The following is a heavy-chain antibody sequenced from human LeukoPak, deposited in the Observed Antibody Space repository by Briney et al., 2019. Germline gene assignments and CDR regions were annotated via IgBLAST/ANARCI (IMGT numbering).Heavy chain of an antibody. Sequence: ERSLRLSCAASGFTFSSYSMHWVRQAPGKGLEWVAVISYDGSNKYYADSVKGRFTISRDNSKNTLYLQMNSLRAEDTAVYYCAKAYDFWSGYYSDYWGQGTLVTVSS. V-gene: IGHV3-30*18. CDR3: AKAYDFWSGYYSDY. D-gene: IGHD3-3*01. J-gene: IGHJ4*02. CDR2: ISYDGSNK. CDR1: GFTFSSYS.